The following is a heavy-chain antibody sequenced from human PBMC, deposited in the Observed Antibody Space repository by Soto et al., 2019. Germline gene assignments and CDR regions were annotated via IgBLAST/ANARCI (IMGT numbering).Heavy chain of an antibody. D-gene: IGHD3-16*02. CDR3: ARDGAGLRLGELSSYYYGMDV. CDR2: IIPIFGTA. Sequence: QVQLVQSGAEVKKPGSSVKVSCKASGGTFSSYAISWVRQAPGQGLEGMGGIIPIFGTANYAQKFQGRVTITADESTSTAYMELSSLRSEDTAVYYCARDGAGLRLGELSSYYYGMDVWGQGTTVTVSS. CDR1: GGTFSSYA. V-gene: IGHV1-69*01. J-gene: IGHJ6*02.